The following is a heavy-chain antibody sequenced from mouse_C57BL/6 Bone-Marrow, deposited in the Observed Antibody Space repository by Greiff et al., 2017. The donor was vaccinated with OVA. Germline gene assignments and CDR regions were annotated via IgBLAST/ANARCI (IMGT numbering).Heavy chain of an antibody. CDR3: ARQRLQLDYFDY. V-gene: IGHV1-18*01. CDR1: GYTFTDYN. CDR2: INPNNGGT. Sequence: EVKLVESGPELVKPGASVKIPCKASGYTFTDYNMDWVKQSHGKSLEWIGDINPNNGGTIYNQKFKGKATLTVDKSSSTAYMELRSLTSEDTAVCYCARQRLQLDYFDYWGQGTTLTVSS. J-gene: IGHJ2*01. D-gene: IGHD3-3*01.